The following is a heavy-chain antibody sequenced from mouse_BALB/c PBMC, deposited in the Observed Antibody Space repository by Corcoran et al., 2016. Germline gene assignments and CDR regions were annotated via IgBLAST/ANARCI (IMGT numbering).Heavy chain of an antibody. Sequence: VQLQQSGAELVKPGASEKLSCKAAGYTFPAYTIHWVKQRSGQGLEWIGWFYPRSNTIKYNEKFKDKATLHADKTSRTVYMELSRLTSEDSAVYFCARHAYSRDGGFAYWGQGTLVTVSA. D-gene: IGHD2-14*01. CDR1: GYTFPAYT. J-gene: IGHJ3*01. CDR3: ARHAYSRDGGFAY. V-gene: IGHV1-62-2*01. CDR2: FYPRSNTI.